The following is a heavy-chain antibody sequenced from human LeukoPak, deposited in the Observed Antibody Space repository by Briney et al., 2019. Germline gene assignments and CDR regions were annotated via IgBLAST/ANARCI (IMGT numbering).Heavy chain of an antibody. J-gene: IGHJ3*02. CDR1: GGSISSSSYY. CDR2: IYYSGST. CDR3: ARLGPFDT. Sequence: PSETLSLTCTVPGGSISSSSYYWGWIRQPPGKGLEWIGSIYYSGSTYYNPSLKSRVTISVDTSKNQFSLKLSSVTAADTAVYYCARLGPFDTWGQGTMVTVSS. V-gene: IGHV4-39*01.